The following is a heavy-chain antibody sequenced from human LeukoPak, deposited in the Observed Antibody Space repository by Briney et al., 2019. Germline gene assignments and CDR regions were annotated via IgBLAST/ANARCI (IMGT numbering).Heavy chain of an antibody. D-gene: IGHD3-3*01. Sequence: PSETLSLTCTVSGGSISSYYWSWIRQPAGKGLEWIGEINHSGSTNYNPSLKSRVTISVDTSKNQFSLKLSSVTAADTAVYYCARERGGGGFGVVIKRSYYYMDVWGKGTTVTVSS. CDR3: ARERGGGGFGVVIKRSYYYMDV. V-gene: IGHV4-34*01. CDR1: GGSISSYY. J-gene: IGHJ6*03. CDR2: INHSGST.